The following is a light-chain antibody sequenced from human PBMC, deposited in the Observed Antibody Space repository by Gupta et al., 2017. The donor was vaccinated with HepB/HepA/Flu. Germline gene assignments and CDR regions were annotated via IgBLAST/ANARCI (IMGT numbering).Light chain of an antibody. J-gene: IGLJ3*02. CDR3: GTWDSSLNVGV. Sequence: QSVLTQPPSVSAAPGQKVTLSGSGSSSNIGRNSVAWYQHIPGTAPKLLIYESSERPSGIPDRLSGSKSGTSATLDITGLQTGDEADYYCGTWDSSLNVGVFGGGTKLTVL. CDR2: ESS. CDR1: SSNIGRNS. V-gene: IGLV1-51*02.